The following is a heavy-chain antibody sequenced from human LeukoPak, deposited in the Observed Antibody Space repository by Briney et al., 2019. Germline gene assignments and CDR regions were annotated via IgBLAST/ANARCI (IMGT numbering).Heavy chain of an antibody. CDR2: ISSSSSYT. V-gene: IGHV3-11*06. D-gene: IGHD2-8*02. CDR1: GFTFSDYY. Sequence: GGSLRLSCAASGFTFSDYYMSCIRQAPWKGLEWVSYISSSSSYTNYADSVKGRFTISRDNAENSLYLQMNSLRAEDTAVYYCARDLLGSAVYFDYWGQGILVTVSS. CDR3: ARDLLGSAVYFDY. J-gene: IGHJ4*02.